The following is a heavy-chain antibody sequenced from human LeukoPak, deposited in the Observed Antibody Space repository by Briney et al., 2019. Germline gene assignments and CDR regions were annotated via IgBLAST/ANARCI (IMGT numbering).Heavy chain of an antibody. D-gene: IGHD2-21*02. V-gene: IGHV1-2*02. CDR3: ARAEFCAPNCYYYFYY. J-gene: IGHJ4*02. Sequence: ASVKVSCKASGYTFTNYVLHWLRQAPGQGLEWMGWINPNSGGTNYAQNFQGRVTMTRDTSIGTAYMELSRLTPDDTAVYYCARAEFCAPNCYYYFYYWGQGTLVTVSS. CDR2: INPNSGGT. CDR1: GYTFTNYV.